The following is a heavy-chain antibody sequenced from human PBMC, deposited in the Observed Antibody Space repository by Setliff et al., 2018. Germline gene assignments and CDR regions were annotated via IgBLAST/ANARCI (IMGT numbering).Heavy chain of an antibody. J-gene: IGHJ6*02. CDR3: ARYLGHVAGWRYYGMDV. V-gene: IGHV1-2*02. CDR2: INPNSGGT. CDR1: GYTFTGYY. Sequence: GASVKVSCKASGYTFTGYYMHWVRQAPGQGLEWLGWINPNSGGTNYAQKFQGRVTMTRDTSISTAYMELSRLRSDDTAVYYCARYLGHVAGWRYYGMDVWGQGTTVTVSS. D-gene: IGHD6-19*01.